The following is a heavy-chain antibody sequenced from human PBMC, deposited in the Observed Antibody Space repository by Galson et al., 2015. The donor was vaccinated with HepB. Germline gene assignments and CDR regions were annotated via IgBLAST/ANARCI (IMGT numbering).Heavy chain of an antibody. V-gene: IGHV1-58*01. Sequence: SVKVSCKASGFTFTSSAVQWVRQARGQRLEWIGWIVVGSGNTNYAQKFQERVTITRDMSTSTACMELSSLRSEDTAVYYCAADRGTMVRGVTPHNYGMDVWGQGTTVTVSS. CDR1: GFTFTSSA. J-gene: IGHJ6*02. D-gene: IGHD3-10*01. CDR2: IVVGSGNT. CDR3: AADRGTMVRGVTPHNYGMDV.